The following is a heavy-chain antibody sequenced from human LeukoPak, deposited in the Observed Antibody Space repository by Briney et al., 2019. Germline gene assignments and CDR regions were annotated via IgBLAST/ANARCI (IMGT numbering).Heavy chain of an antibody. Sequence: SVKVSCKASGGTFSSYAISWVRQAPGQGLEWMGGIIPIFGTANYAQKFQGRVTITTDESTSTAYMELSSLRSEDTAVYYCARGDIVVVPAAIPVPRYYYYMDVWGKGTTVTVSS. CDR1: GGTFSSYA. CDR3: ARGDIVVVPAAIPVPRYYYYMDV. V-gene: IGHV1-69*05. J-gene: IGHJ6*03. D-gene: IGHD2-2*02. CDR2: IIPIFGTA.